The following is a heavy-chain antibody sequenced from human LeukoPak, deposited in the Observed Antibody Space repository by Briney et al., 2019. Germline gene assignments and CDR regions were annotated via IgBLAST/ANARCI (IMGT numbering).Heavy chain of an antibody. CDR1: GFTFSNYW. D-gene: IGHD6-13*01. CDR2: IKQDGSDK. V-gene: IGHV3-7*01. J-gene: IGHJ4*02. Sequence: GGSLRLSCAASGFTFSNYWMTWVRQSPGKGLEWVAIIKQDGSDKYYVDSVKGRFTISRDNAKNSLYLQMNSLRAEDTAVYYCARTANFAAGYYIDYWGQGTLVTVSS. CDR3: ARTANFAAGYYIDY.